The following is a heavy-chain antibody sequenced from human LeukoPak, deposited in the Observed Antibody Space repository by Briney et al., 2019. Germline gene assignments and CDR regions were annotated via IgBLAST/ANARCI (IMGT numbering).Heavy chain of an antibody. V-gene: IGHV3-21*01. D-gene: IGHD6-19*01. CDR3: ARDQGLLVVAGRFGY. J-gene: IGHJ4*02. Sequence: GGSLTLSCAPSGFTLSSYSMNWVRQAPGKGLVWVSSISSSNSYIYNADSVKGRFAISRDNAKNSLYLQMNSLRAEDTAVYYCARDQGLLVVAGRFGYWGQGTLVTVSS. CDR2: ISSSNSYI. CDR1: GFTLSSYS.